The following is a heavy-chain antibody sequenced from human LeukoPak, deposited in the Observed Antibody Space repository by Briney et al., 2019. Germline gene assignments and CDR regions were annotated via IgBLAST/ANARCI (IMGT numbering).Heavy chain of an antibody. V-gene: IGHV4-38-2*02. D-gene: IGHD3-22*01. CDR3: ARDLDYYDSSGYYSKPYAFDI. CDR2: IYHSGST. Sequence: SETLSLTCTVSGYSISSGYYWGWIRQPPGKGLEWSGSIYHSGSTYYNPSLKSRVTISVDTSKNQFSLKLISVTAADTAVYYCARDLDYYDSSGYYSKPYAFDIWGQGTMVTVSS. J-gene: IGHJ3*02. CDR1: GYSISSGYY.